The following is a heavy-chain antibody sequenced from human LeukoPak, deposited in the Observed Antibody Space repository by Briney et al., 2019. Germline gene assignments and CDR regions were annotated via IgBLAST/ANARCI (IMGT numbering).Heavy chain of an antibody. Sequence: SGPTLVSPTQTLTLTCTFSGFSLSTSGVGVGWIRQPPGKALEWLALIYWDDDKRYSPSLKSRLTITKDTSKNQVVLTMTNMDPVDTATYYCAHLSPTYYYDSSGFHNWFDPWGQGTLVTVSS. CDR3: AHLSPTYYYDSSGFHNWFDP. CDR1: GFSLSTSGVG. CDR2: IYWDDDK. V-gene: IGHV2-5*02. D-gene: IGHD3-22*01. J-gene: IGHJ5*02.